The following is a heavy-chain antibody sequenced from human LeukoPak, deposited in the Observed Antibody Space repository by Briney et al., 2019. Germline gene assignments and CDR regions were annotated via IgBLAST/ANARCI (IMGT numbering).Heavy chain of an antibody. D-gene: IGHD6-19*01. V-gene: IGHV3-7*01. J-gene: IGHJ4*02. CDR2: IKDDGSEE. Sequence: PGGSLRLSCAASGFTFSRYWMSWVRQAPGKGLEWVANIKDDGSEEYYVDSVKGRFTISRDNAKNSLYLQMDSLRAEDTAVYYCARELGWDSSEGRDYWGQGTLVTVSS. CDR3: ARELGWDSSEGRDY. CDR1: GFTFSRYW.